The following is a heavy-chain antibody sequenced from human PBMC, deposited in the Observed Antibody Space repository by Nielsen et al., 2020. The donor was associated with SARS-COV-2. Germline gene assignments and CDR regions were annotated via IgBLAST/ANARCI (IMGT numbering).Heavy chain of an antibody. J-gene: IGHJ4*02. V-gene: IGHV3-30*02. CDR1: GFTFSSYG. CDR2: IWYDESNK. Sequence: GESLKISCAASGFTFSSYGMHWVRQAPGKGLEWVAVIWYDESNKYYADSVKGRFTISRDNSKNTLYLQMNSLRAEDTAVYYCAKSSYYDSSGYYDYWGQGTLVTVSS. CDR3: AKSSYYDSSGYYDY. D-gene: IGHD3-22*01.